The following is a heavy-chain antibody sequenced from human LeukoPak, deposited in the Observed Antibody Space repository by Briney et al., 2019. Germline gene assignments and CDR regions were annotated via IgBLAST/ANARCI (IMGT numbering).Heavy chain of an antibody. J-gene: IGHJ5*02. CDR2: ISATGGTT. CDR3: AKLSDISWYEGWFDP. CDR1: GFTFSSFA. Sequence: GGSLRLSCAASGFTFSSFAMNWVRQAPGKGLEWVSTISATGGTTTYADSVKGRFTISRDNSKNTLYLQMNSLRAEDTAVYYCAKLSDISWYEGWFDPWGQGTLVTVSS. D-gene: IGHD6-13*01. V-gene: IGHV3-23*01.